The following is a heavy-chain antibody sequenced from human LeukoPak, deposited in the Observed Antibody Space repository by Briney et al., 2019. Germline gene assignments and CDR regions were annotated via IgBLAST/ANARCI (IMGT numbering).Heavy chain of an antibody. J-gene: IGHJ6*02. CDR2: IIPTFGTA. CDR1: GGTFSSYA. D-gene: IGHD3-10*01. CDR3: ARGRLMVRSRNYYYYGMDV. V-gene: IGHV1-69*13. Sequence: SVKVSCKASGGTFSSYAISWVRQAPGQGLEWMGGIIPTFGTANYAQKFQGRVTITADESTSTAYMELSSLRSEDTAVYYCARGRLMVRSRNYYYYGMDVWGQGTTVTVSS.